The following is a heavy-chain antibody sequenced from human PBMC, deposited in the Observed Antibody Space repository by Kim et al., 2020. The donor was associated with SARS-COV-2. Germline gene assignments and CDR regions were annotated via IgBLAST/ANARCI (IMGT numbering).Heavy chain of an antibody. Sequence: GESLKISCKGSGYSFTGYWIGWVRQMPGKGLEWMRIIYPGDSDTRYSPSFQGQVTIPADKSISTAYLQWSSLKASDTAMYYCARQLELPTYGMDGWGQGTTVTVSS. J-gene: IGHJ6*02. CDR1: GYSFTGYW. CDR2: IYPGDSDT. CDR3: ARQLELPTYGMDG. V-gene: IGHV5-51*01. D-gene: IGHD1-7*01.